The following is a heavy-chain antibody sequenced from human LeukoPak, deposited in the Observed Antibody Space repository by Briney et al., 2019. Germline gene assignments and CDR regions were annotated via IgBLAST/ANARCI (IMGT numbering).Heavy chain of an antibody. CDR3: ARLKGCRGNYYGSGSYYKCYYFDY. J-gene: IGHJ4*02. CDR2: INHSGST. V-gene: IGHV4-34*01. D-gene: IGHD3-10*01. CDR1: GGSFSGYY. Sequence: SETLSLTCAVYGGSFSGYYWSWIRQPPGKGLEWIGEINHSGSTNYNPSLKSRVTISVDTSENQFSLKLSSVTAADTAVYYCARLKGCRGNYYGSGSYYKCYYFDYWGQGTLVTVSS.